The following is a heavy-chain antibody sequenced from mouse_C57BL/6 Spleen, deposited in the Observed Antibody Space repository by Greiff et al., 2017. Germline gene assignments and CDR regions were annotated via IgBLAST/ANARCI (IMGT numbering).Heavy chain of an antibody. D-gene: IGHD1-1*01. Sequence: QVQLKQPGAELVRPGTSVKLSCKASGYTFTSYWMHWVKQRPGQGLEWIGVIDPSDSYTNYNQKFKGKATLTVDTSSSTAYMQLSSLTSEDSAVYYCARLRGYYGSSYEDAMDYWGQGTSVTVSS. CDR1: GYTFTSYW. CDR3: ARLRGYYGSSYEDAMDY. J-gene: IGHJ4*01. CDR2: IDPSDSYT. V-gene: IGHV1-59*01.